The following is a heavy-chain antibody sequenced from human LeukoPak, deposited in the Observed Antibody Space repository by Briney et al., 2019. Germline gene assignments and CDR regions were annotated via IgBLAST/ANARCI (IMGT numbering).Heavy chain of an antibody. J-gene: IGHJ4*02. Sequence: PSETLSLTCAVYGVSFSGHYGSWIRQPPGKGLEWIGEINHRGSTNYHPSLKSRVTISGDTSKNQFSLKMNSVTAEDTAVYYCVGYYYGSGRYHNYPNFDYWGQGNLVTVSS. CDR1: GVSFSGHY. CDR2: INHRGST. D-gene: IGHD3-10*01. CDR3: VGYYYGSGRYHNYPNFDY. V-gene: IGHV4-34*01.